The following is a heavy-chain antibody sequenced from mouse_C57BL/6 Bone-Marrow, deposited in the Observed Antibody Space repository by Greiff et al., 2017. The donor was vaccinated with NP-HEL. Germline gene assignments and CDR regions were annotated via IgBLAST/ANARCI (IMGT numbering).Heavy chain of an antibody. Sequence: EVMLVESVAELVRPGASVKLSCTASGFTIKNTYMHWVKQRPEQGLEWIGRIDPANGNTKYAPKFQGQATITADTSSNTAYLQLSSLTSEDTAIYYWGSYDYDWLAYWGQGTLVTVSA. CDR3: GSYDYDWLAY. V-gene: IGHV14-3*01. J-gene: IGHJ3*01. CDR2: IDPANGNT. CDR1: GFTIKNTY. D-gene: IGHD2-4*01.